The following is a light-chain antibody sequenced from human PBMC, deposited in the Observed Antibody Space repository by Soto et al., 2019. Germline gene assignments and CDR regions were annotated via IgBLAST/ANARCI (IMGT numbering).Light chain of an antibody. V-gene: IGLV1-40*01. CDR3: QAYDYSLTAFV. CDR1: SSNIGAGYN. CDR2: GNR. Sequence: QSVLTQPPSVSGAPGQRVTISCTGSSSNIGAGYNVHWYQQLPGAAPKLVIFGNRNRPSGVPERFSGSKSGTSASLAITGLPAEDEADYSCQAYDYSLTAFVFGGGTQRTAL. J-gene: IGLJ3*02.